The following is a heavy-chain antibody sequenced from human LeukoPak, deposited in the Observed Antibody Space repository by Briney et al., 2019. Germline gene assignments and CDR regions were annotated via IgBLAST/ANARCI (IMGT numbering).Heavy chain of an antibody. D-gene: IGHD3-10*01. J-gene: IGHJ3*02. CDR1: GGSISSYY. V-gene: IGHV4-59*08. Sequence: NASETLSLTCTVSGGSISSYYWSWIRQPPGKGLEWIGYIYYSGSTNYNPSLKSRVTISVDTSKNQFSLKLSSVTAADTAVYYCARHIYYGPRPDAFDIWGQGTMVTVSS. CDR2: IYYSGST. CDR3: ARHIYYGPRPDAFDI.